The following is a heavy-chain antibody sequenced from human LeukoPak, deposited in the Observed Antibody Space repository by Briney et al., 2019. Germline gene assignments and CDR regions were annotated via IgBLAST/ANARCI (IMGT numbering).Heavy chain of an antibody. J-gene: IGHJ4*02. CDR2: VFDSGRT. CDR1: GGSMTTHH. CDR3: TTIKRGDIFGYFDF. V-gene: IGHV4-59*11. Sequence: SETLSPTCTVSGGSMTTHHWNWIRQTPWKGLAGIGYVFDSGRTKVNPSLTSRVTLSTDTSKNQLSLRLSSVTAADTAVYYCTTIKRGDIFGYFDFWGQGILVTVSS. D-gene: IGHD5-18*01.